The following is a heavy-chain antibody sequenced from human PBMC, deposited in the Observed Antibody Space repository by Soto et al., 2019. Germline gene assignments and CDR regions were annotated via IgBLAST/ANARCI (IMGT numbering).Heavy chain of an antibody. Sequence: PGGSLRLSCAASGFTFSDYYMSWIRQAPGKGLEWVSYISSSSSYTNYADSVKGRFTISRDNAKNSLYLQMNSLRAEDTAVYYCASPLSSTSYYYYYGMDVWGQGTTVTVSS. V-gene: IGHV3-11*06. J-gene: IGHJ6*02. CDR2: ISSSSSYT. D-gene: IGHD2-2*01. CDR3: ASPLSSTSYYYYYGMDV. CDR1: GFTFSDYY.